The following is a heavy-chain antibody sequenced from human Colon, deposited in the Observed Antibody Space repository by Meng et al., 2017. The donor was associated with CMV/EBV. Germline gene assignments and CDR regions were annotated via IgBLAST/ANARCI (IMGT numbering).Heavy chain of an antibody. J-gene: IGHJ5*02. CDR2: IKQDGSER. D-gene: IGHD3-3*01. CDR3: ASLYYDFWSGYSNWFDP. CDR1: FTFSSYW. Sequence: FTFSSYWMSWVRQAPGKGLDWVANIKQDGSERYYVDSVKGRFTISRDNAKNSLYLQMNSLRAEDTAVYYCASLYYDFWSGYSNWFDPWGQGTLVTVSS. V-gene: IGHV3-7*01.